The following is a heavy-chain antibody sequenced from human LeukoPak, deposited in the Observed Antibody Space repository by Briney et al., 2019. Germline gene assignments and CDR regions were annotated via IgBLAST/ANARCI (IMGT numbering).Heavy chain of an antibody. Sequence: GGSLRLSCAASGFTFSSYWMSWVRQAPGKGLDWVANIKEDGSDKKYVDSVKGRFTTSRDNAKNSLYLQMNSLRAEDTAVYYCARMRDGYMGRYYFDYWGQGTLVTVSS. CDR2: IKEDGSDK. CDR1: GFTFSSYW. D-gene: IGHD5-24*01. J-gene: IGHJ4*02. CDR3: ARMRDGYMGRYYFDY. V-gene: IGHV3-7*04.